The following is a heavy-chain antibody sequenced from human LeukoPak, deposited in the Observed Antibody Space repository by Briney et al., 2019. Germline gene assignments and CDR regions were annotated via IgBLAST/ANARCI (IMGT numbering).Heavy chain of an antibody. Sequence: GGSLRLSCAASGFTFSSYSMNWVRQAPGKGLEWVSSISSSSSYIYYADSVKGRFTISRDNSKNTLYLQMNSLRAEDTAVYYCARGPYSSSPVGHDAFDIWGQGTMVTVSS. V-gene: IGHV3-21*04. CDR1: GFTFSSYS. CDR3: ARGPYSSSPVGHDAFDI. CDR2: ISSSSSYI. D-gene: IGHD6-6*01. J-gene: IGHJ3*02.